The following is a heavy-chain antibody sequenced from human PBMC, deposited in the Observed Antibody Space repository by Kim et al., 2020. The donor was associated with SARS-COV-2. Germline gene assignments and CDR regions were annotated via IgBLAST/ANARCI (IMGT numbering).Heavy chain of an antibody. V-gene: IGHV3-23*01. D-gene: IGHD6-6*01. CDR1: GFTFSSYA. CDR3: AKGSVREYSSLLNWFDP. Sequence: GGSLRLSCAASGFTFSSYAMSWVRQAPGKGLEWVSAISGSGGSTYYADSVKGRFTISRDNSKNTLYLQMNSLRAEDTAVYYCAKGSVREYSSLLNWFDPWGQGTLVTDSS. J-gene: IGHJ5*02. CDR2: ISGSGGST.